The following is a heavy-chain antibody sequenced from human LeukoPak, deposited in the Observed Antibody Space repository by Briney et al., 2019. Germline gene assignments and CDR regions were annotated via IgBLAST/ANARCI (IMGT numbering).Heavy chain of an antibody. CDR2: ISGSGGST. CDR3: GKTDGGNFPLAFDI. V-gene: IGHV3-23*01. J-gene: IGHJ3*02. CDR1: GFTVSGNY. D-gene: IGHD3-16*01. Sequence: GGSLRLSCAASGFTVSGNYMSWVRQAPGKGLEWVSAISGSGGSTYYADSVKGRFTISRDNSKNTVYLQMNSLRAEDTAVYYCGKTDGGNFPLAFDIWGQGTMVTVSS.